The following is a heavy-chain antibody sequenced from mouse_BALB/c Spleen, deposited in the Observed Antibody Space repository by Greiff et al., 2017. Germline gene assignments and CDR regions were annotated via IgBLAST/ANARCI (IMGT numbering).Heavy chain of an antibody. V-gene: IGHV5-4*02. CDR2: ISDGGSYT. CDR3: AREGMDY. Sequence: EVQGVESGGGLVKPGGSLKLSCAASGFTFSDYYMYWVRQTPEKRLEWVATISDGGSYTYYPDSVKGRFTISRDNAKNNLYLQMSSLKSEDTAMYYCAREGMDYWGQGTSVTVSS. CDR1: GFTFSDYY. J-gene: IGHJ4*01.